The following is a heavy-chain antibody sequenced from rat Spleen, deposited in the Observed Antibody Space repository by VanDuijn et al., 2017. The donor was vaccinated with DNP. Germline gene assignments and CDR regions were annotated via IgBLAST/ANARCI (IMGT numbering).Heavy chain of an antibody. D-gene: IGHD1-6*01. CDR2: ISYDGSST. J-gene: IGHJ3*01. Sequence: EVQLVESGGGLVQPGRSLKLSCAASGFTFSNCNMAWVRQAPKKGLEWVATISYDGSSTYYRDSVKGRFTISRDDAKSTLYLQMDSLRSEETATYFCARQRVMYTTATGFAYWGQGTLVTVSS. V-gene: IGHV5-7*01. CDR3: ARQRVMYTTATGFAY. CDR1: GFTFSNCN.